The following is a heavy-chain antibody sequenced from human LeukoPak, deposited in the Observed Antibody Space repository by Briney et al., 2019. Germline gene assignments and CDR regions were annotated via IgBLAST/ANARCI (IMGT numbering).Heavy chain of an antibody. CDR3: ARDIDKITTVRGIIITRPFNWFDP. V-gene: IGHV1-8*01. CDR2: MNPNSNNT. D-gene: IGHD3-10*01. J-gene: IGHJ5*02. Sequence: ASVKVSCKASGYTFTSYDISWVRQATGQGLEWMGWMNPNSNNTGYAQKFQGRVTMTRNTSISTAYMELSSLRSEDTAVYYCARDIDKITTVRGIIITRPFNWFDPWGQGTLVTVSS. CDR1: GYTFTSYD.